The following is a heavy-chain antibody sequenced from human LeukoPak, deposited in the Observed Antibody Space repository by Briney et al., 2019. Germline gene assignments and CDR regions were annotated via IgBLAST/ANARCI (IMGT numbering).Heavy chain of an antibody. CDR2: IYYSGST. V-gene: IGHV4-39*07. D-gene: IGHD5-24*01. CDR3: ARESLTWLQSRTSWFDP. CDR1: GGSISSSSYY. J-gene: IGHJ5*02. Sequence: SETLSLTCTVSGGSISSSSYYWGWIRQPPGKGLEWIGSIYYSGSTYYNPSLKSRVTISVDTSKNQFSLKLSSVAAADTAVYYCARESLTWLQSRTSWFDPWGQGTLVTVSS.